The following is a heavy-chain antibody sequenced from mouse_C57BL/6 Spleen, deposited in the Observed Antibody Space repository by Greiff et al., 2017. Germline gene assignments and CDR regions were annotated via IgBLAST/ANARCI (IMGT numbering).Heavy chain of an antibody. CDR1: GYAFSSYW. CDR2: IYPGDGDT. Sequence: VQVVESGAELVKPGASVKISCKASGYAFSSYWMNWVKQRPGKGLEWIGQIYPGDGDTNYNGKFKGKATLTADKSSSTAYMQLSSLTSEDSAVYFCASPIYDGYYAMDYWGQGTSVTVSS. V-gene: IGHV1-80*01. D-gene: IGHD2-3*01. CDR3: ASPIYDGYYAMDY. J-gene: IGHJ4*01.